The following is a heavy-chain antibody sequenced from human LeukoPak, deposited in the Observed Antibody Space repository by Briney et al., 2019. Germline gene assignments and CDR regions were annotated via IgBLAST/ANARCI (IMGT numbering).Heavy chain of an antibody. CDR2: INPNSGGT. D-gene: IGHD2-2*01. Sequence: GASVKVSCKASGYTFTGYYMHWVRQAPGQGLEWMGWINPNSGGTNYAQKFQGWVTMTRDTSISTAYMELSRLRSDDTAVYYCARGRRKDIVVVPAALWFYFDYWGQGALVTVSS. CDR3: ARGRRKDIVVVPAALWFYFDY. CDR1: GYTFTGYY. V-gene: IGHV1-2*04. J-gene: IGHJ4*02.